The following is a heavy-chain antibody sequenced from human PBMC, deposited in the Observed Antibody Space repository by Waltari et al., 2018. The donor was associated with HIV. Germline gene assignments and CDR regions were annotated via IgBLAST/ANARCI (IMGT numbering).Heavy chain of an antibody. D-gene: IGHD4-17*01. CDR1: GGSISSSSYY. J-gene: IGHJ4*02. V-gene: IGHV4-39*01. Sequence: QLQLQESGPGLVKPSETLSLTCTVSGGSISSSSYYWGWIRQPPGKGLEWIGSIYYSGSTYYNPSLKSRVTISVDTSKNQFSLKLSSVTAADTAVYYCARRGDYIRETLYYIDYWGQGTLVTVSS. CDR2: IYYSGST. CDR3: ARRGDYIRETLYYIDY.